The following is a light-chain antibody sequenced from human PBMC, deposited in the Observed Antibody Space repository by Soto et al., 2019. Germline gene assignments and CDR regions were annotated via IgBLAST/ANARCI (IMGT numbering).Light chain of an antibody. V-gene: IGLV4-69*01. J-gene: IGLJ3*02. CDR2: LNSYGSH. Sequence: QLVLTQSPSASASLGASVKLTCTLSSGHSSYAIAWHQQQPEKGPRYLMKLNSYGSHSKGDGIPDRFSGSLSGAERYLTISSLQSEDEANYYCPTWGTGIWVFGGGTKLTVL. CDR1: SGHSSYA. CDR3: PTWGTGIWV.